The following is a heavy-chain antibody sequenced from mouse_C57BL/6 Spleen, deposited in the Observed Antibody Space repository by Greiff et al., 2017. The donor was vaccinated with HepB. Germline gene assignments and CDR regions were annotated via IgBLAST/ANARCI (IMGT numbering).Heavy chain of an antibody. V-gene: IGHV5-12*01. CDR3: ARQKLTKLYFDY. CDR2: ISNGGGST. J-gene: IGHJ2*01. Sequence: DVKLVESGGGLVQPGGSLKLSCAASGFTFSDYYMYWVRQTPEKRLEWVAYISNGGGSTYYPDTVKGRFTISRDNAKNTLYLQMSRLKSEDTAMYYCARQKLTKLYFDYWGQGTTLTDSS. CDR1: GFTFSDYY. D-gene: IGHD1-3*01.